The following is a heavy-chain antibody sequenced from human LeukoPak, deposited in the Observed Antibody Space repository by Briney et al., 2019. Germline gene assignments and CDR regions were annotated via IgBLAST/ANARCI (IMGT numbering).Heavy chain of an antibody. Sequence: GESLKISCKDSGYSFTNYWIGWVRQMPGKGLEWMGIVYPDDSDTRYSPSSQGQVTISADKSISTAYLQWSSLKASDTAMYYCARHLSDSSGYYSPFDYWGQGTLVTVSS. V-gene: IGHV5-51*01. D-gene: IGHD3-22*01. CDR1: GYSFTNYW. CDR2: VYPDDSDT. CDR3: ARHLSDSSGYYSPFDY. J-gene: IGHJ4*02.